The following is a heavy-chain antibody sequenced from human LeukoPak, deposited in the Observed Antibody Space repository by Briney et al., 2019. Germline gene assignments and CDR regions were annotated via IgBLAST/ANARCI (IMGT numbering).Heavy chain of an antibody. CDR2: IYTSGST. D-gene: IGHD6-6*01. J-gene: IGHJ3*02. CDR3: ARAPSIAAIRHAFDI. V-gene: IGHV4-61*02. Sequence: SETLSLTCTVSGGSITYGSYYWTWIRQPAGKGLEWIGRIYTSGSTNYNPSLKSRVTMSVDTSKNQFSLKLSSVTAADTAVYYCARAPSIAAIRHAFDIWGQGTMVTVSS. CDR1: GGSITYGSYY.